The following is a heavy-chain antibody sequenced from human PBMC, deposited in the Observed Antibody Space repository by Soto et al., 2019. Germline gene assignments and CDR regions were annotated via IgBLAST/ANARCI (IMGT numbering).Heavy chain of an antibody. Sequence: GGSLRLSCAATGFTFSVYAMTWVRQAPGKGLEWVSAVTANGGSTYSADSVKGRFTISRDNSKNTLFLQMNSLRAEDTAVYYCASLGVGDWANYYYYYGMDVWGQGTTVTVS. CDR1: GFTFSVYA. CDR2: VTANGGST. CDR3: ASLGVGDWANYYYYYGMDV. V-gene: IGHV3-23*01. J-gene: IGHJ6*02. D-gene: IGHD2-21*02.